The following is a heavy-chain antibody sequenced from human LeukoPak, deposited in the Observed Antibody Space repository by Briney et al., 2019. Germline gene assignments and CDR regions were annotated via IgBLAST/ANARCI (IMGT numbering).Heavy chain of an antibody. CDR1: GGSFSGYY. CDR3: ARIAGRFLEWSNPVDY. V-gene: IGHV4-34*01. J-gene: IGHJ4*02. CDR2: INHSGST. D-gene: IGHD3-3*01. Sequence: PSETLSLTCAVYGGSFSGYYWSWIRQPPGKGLEWIGEINHSGSTNYNPSLKSRVTISVDTSKNQFSLKLSSVTAADTAVYYCARIAGRFLEWSNPVDYWGQGTLVTVSS.